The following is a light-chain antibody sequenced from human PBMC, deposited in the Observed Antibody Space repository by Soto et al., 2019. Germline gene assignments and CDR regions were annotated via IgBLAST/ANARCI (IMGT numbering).Light chain of an antibody. CDR2: SNN. V-gene: IGLV1-44*01. Sequence: QSALRPPPSESGTPGQRVTISCSGSSSNIGSNTVNWYQHRPGTAPKILIYSNNQRPSGVPDRFSGSKSGPSASLTISGLQSEDEADYYCAAWDDSLSGLNYVFGTGTNVTVL. J-gene: IGLJ1*01. CDR1: SSNIGSNT. CDR3: AAWDDSLSGLNYV.